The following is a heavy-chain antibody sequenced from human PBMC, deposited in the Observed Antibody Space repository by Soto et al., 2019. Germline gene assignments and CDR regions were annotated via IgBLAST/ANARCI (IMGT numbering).Heavy chain of an antibody. V-gene: IGHV3-48*02. CDR2: ISSSSGTI. D-gene: IGHD1-7*01. Sequence: GGSLRLSCAASGFTFSNYGINWVRQAPGKGLEWISYISSSSGTIYSADSVKGRFTISRDNAKNSLYLQMNSLRDEETALYYCAREYTGNSHDGFDIWGQGTMVTVSS. CDR3: AREYTGNSHDGFDI. CDR1: GFTFSNYG. J-gene: IGHJ3*02.